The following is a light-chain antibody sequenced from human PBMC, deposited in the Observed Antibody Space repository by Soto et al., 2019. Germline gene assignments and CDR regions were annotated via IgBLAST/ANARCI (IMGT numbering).Light chain of an antibody. V-gene: IGLV2-14*03. CDR1: SSDVGAYDF. CDR2: EVS. Sequence: QSVLTQPASVSGSPGQSITVSCTGTSSDVGAYDFVSWYQQHPDKAPKLMIYEVSNRPSGVSNRFSGSKSVNTATLTISGLQAEDEAEYYCSSYKSSSTRVCGTGTTVTVL. J-gene: IGLJ1*01. CDR3: SSYKSSSTRV.